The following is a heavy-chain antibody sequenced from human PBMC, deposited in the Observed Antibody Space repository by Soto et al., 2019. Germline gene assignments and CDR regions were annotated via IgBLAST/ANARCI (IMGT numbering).Heavy chain of an antibody. D-gene: IGHD2-2*01. CDR3: ARLHGYCISTSCYGYYGMDV. Sequence: SETLSLTCTVSGGSISSSSYYWGWIRQPPGKGLEWIGSISYYNPSLNSRVTMSVDTSKNQFSLKLSSVTAADTAVYYCARLHGYCISTSCYGYYGMDVWGQGTTVTVSS. CDR1: GGSISSSSYY. V-gene: IGHV4-39*01. CDR2: IS. J-gene: IGHJ6*02.